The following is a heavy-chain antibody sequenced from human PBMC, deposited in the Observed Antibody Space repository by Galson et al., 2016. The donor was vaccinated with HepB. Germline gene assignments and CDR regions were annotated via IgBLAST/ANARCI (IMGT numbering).Heavy chain of an antibody. CDR1: GFSLTTLGVG. Sequence: PALVKPTQTLTLTCTFSGFSLTTLGVGVGWIRQPPGKALEWLGIIFWDDDKRYNPSLKSRLTITKDISKNEVVLTLTNVDPADTATYYCAHSPNKLFLFNWALPNYVAPLGQGTLVIVSS. CDR2: IFWDDDK. D-gene: IGHD7-27*01. V-gene: IGHV2-5*02. CDR3: AHSPNKLFLFNWALPNYVAP. J-gene: IGHJ5*02.